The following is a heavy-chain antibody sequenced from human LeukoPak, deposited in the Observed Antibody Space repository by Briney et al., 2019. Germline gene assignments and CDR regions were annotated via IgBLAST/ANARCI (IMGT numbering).Heavy chain of an antibody. D-gene: IGHD5-12*01. CDR1: GFTFSSYW. V-gene: IGHV3-7*01. Sequence: PGGSLRLSCAASGFTFSSYWMSWVRQAPGKGLEWVANIKQDGSEKYYVDSVKGRFTISRDNAKNSLYLQMNSLRAEDTAVYYCARDRDIVATTAFDIWGQGTMVTVSS. J-gene: IGHJ3*02. CDR2: IKQDGSEK. CDR3: ARDRDIVATTAFDI.